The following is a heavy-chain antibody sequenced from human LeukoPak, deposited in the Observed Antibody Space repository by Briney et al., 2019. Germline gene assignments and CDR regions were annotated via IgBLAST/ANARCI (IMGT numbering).Heavy chain of an antibody. Sequence: GGSLRLSCAASGFTFSNYWMSWVRQAPGKGLEWVANIKEDGSEKYYVDSVKGRFTISRDNSKNTLYLQMNSLRAEDTAVYYCAKDLNWSFDYWGQGTLVTVSS. CDR3: AKDLNWSFDY. CDR1: GFTFSNYW. CDR2: IKEDGSEK. D-gene: IGHD1-1*01. V-gene: IGHV3-7*03. J-gene: IGHJ4*02.